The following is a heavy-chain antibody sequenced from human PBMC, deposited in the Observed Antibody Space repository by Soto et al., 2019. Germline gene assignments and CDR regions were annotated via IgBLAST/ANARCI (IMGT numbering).Heavy chain of an antibody. J-gene: IGHJ6*02. CDR1: GGSISSGGYY. V-gene: IGHV4-31*03. D-gene: IGHD3-16*01. Sequence: PSETLSLTCTVSGGSISSGGYYWSWIRQHPGKGLEWIGYIYYSGSTYYNPSLKSRVTISVDTSKNQFSLKLSSVTAADTAVYYCARSRGNYVWGVYYYYYGMDVWGQGTTVTVSS. CDR3: ARSRGNYVWGVYYYYYGMDV. CDR2: IYYSGST.